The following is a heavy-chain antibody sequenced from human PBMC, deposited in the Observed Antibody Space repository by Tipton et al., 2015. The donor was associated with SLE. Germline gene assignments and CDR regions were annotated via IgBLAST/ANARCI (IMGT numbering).Heavy chain of an antibody. CDR1: GYTFTSYA. Sequence: QSGAEVKKPGASVKVSCKASGYTFTSYAMHWVRQDPGQRLEWMGWINAGNGNTKYSQKFQGRVTITRDTSASTAYMDLSSLRSEDTAVYYCARGIAAAGHYYYYMDVWGKGTTVTVSS. CDR3: ARGIAAAGHYYYYMDV. J-gene: IGHJ6*03. CDR2: INAGNGNT. V-gene: IGHV1-3*01. D-gene: IGHD6-13*01.